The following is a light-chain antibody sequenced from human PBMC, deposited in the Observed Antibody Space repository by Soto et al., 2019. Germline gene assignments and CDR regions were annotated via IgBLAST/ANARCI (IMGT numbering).Light chain of an antibody. V-gene: IGKV3-20*01. Sequence: IVLTQSPGTLSLSPGERATLFCRASQSVSSNYLAWYQQKPGQAPRLLIYGASSRATGIPDRFSGSGSGTDFTPTISRLEPEDFAVYYCQQYGRSPPITFGQGTRLEIK. CDR3: QQYGRSPPIT. CDR2: GAS. J-gene: IGKJ5*01. CDR1: QSVSSNY.